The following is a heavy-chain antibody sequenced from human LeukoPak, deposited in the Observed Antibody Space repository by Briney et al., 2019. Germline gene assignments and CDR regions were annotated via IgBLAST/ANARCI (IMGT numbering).Heavy chain of an antibody. J-gene: IGHJ4*02. V-gene: IGHV1-2*02. CDR1: GYTFTGYY. D-gene: IGHD3-22*01. CDR2: INPNSGGT. CDR3: ARTAPYYYDSSGYHFDY. Sequence: ASVKVSCKASGYTFTGYYMHWVRQAPGQVLEWMGWINPNSGGTNYAQKLQGRVTMTRDTSISTAYMELSRLRSDDTAVYYCARTAPYYYDSSGYHFDYWGQGTLVTVSS.